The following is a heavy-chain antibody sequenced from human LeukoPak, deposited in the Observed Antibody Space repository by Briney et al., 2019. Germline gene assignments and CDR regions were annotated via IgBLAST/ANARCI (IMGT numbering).Heavy chain of an antibody. D-gene: IGHD6-19*01. Sequence: GASVKVSCKASGYTFTSYYMHWVRQAPGQGLEWMGIINPSGGSTSYARKFQGRVTMTRDTSTSTVYMELSSLRSEDTAVYYCARVHVAGLWFDPWGQGTLVTVSS. CDR2: INPSGGST. V-gene: IGHV1-46*01. J-gene: IGHJ5*02. CDR3: ARVHVAGLWFDP. CDR1: GYTFTSYY.